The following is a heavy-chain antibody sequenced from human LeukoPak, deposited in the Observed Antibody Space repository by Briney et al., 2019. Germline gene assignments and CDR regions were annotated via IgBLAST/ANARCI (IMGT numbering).Heavy chain of an antibody. D-gene: IGHD3-9*01. Sequence: GGSLRLSCAASGFTFSTYAMTWVRQAPGKGLDWVSGIGGRGGKKYYADSVKGRFTISRDNSKNTVYLQMNSLRAEDTAVYYCAISGLGDILTGYYGDSTTGYWGQGTLVTVSS. CDR1: GFTFSTYA. V-gene: IGHV3-23*01. J-gene: IGHJ4*02. CDR2: IGGRGGKK. CDR3: AISGLGDILTGYYGDSTTGY.